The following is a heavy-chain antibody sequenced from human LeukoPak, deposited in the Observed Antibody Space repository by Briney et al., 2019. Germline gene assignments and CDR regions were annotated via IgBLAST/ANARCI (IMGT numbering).Heavy chain of an antibody. CDR3: ASVRW. V-gene: IGHV3-66*01. CDR1: GFTFSSYW. Sequence: GGSLRLSCAASGFTFSSYWMHWVRQAPGKGLVWVSVIYSGGSTYYADSVKGRFTISRDNSKNTLYLQMNSLRAEDTAVYYCASVRWWGQGTLVTVSS. D-gene: IGHD2-8*01. J-gene: IGHJ4*02. CDR2: IYSGGST.